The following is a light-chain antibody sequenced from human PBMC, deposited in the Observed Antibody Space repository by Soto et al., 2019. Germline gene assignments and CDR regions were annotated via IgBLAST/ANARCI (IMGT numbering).Light chain of an antibody. Sequence: QAVVTQPPSASGAPGQRVSISCSGSSSNTGSNAVNWFQHLPGTAPKLLIYRNDQRPSGVPDRFSGSKSGASASLVINGLQSADESDYYCAAWDDSLNGYVFGTGTKVTVL. J-gene: IGLJ1*01. CDR1: SSNTGSNA. CDR2: RND. CDR3: AAWDDSLNGYV. V-gene: IGLV1-44*01.